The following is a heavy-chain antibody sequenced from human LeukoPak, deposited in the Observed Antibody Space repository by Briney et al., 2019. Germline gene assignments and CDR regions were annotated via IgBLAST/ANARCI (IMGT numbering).Heavy chain of an antibody. CDR3: ARGRWYYDFWSAILRAFDI. D-gene: IGHD3-3*01. J-gene: IGHJ3*02. Sequence: PSETLSLTCTVSGGSISSSSYYWGWIRQPPGKGLEWVANIKQDGSEKYYVDSVKGRFTISRDNAKNSLYLQMNSLRAEDTAVYYCARGRWYYDFWSAILRAFDIWGQGTMVTVSS. V-gene: IGHV3-7*01. CDR1: GGSISSSSYY. CDR2: IKQDGSEK.